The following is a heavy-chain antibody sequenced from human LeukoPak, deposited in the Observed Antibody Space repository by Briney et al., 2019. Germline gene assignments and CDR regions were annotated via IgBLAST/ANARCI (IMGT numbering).Heavy chain of an antibody. CDR1: GGTFSSYA. V-gene: IGHV1-69*05. CDR2: IIPIFDTA. Sequence: SSVKVSCKASGGTFSSYAISWVRQAPGQGLEWMGVIIPIFDTANYAQKFQRRVTITTDESTSTAYMQLSSLRSEDTAVYYCARGHYGDYGAFDYWGQGTLVTVSS. CDR3: ARGHYGDYGAFDY. J-gene: IGHJ4*02. D-gene: IGHD4-17*01.